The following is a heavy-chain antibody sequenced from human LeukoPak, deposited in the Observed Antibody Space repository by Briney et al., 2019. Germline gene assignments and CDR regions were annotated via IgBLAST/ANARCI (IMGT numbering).Heavy chain of an antibody. V-gene: IGHV4-61*02. CDR3: ARRVGWSGYYFFDP. D-gene: IGHD3-3*01. Sequence: SETLSLTCTVSGGSISGAYIYWSWIRQSAGKGLEWIGRIYNSGSTSYNPSLESRVTISIDTSKNQFSLELSSVTAADTAVYYCARRVGWSGYYFFDPWGQGTLVTVSS. CDR2: IYNSGST. J-gene: IGHJ5*02. CDR1: GGSISGAYIY.